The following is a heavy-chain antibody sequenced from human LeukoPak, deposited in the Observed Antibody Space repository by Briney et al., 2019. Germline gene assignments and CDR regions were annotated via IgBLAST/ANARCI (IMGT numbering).Heavy chain of an antibody. CDR3: ARGARYCTSTSCQVRYYMDV. CDR1: EFSFSSYW. Sequence: GGSLRLSCAASEFSFSSYWMHWVRQAPGKWLVWVSRINSDGSSTSYADSVKGRFTISRDNAKNTLYLQMNSLRAEDTAVYSCARGARYCTSTSCQVRYYMDVWGKGTTVTISS. D-gene: IGHD2-2*01. V-gene: IGHV3-74*01. J-gene: IGHJ6*03. CDR2: INSDGSST.